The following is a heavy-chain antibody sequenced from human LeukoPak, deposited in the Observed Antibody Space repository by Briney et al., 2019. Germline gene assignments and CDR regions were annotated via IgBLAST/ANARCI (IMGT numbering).Heavy chain of an antibody. D-gene: IGHD2-2*01. CDR1: GCTFSSNT. J-gene: IGHJ4*02. V-gene: IGHV3-23*01. CDR2: ISGSGGST. Sequence: PGGSLRLSCAASGCTFSSNTMSWVRHGPRKGLEWVSAISGSGGSTYYADSVKGRFTISRDNSKTTLYLQMNSLRAEDTAVYYCAKAYHCSSTSCYALDYWGQGTLVTVSS. CDR3: AKAYHCSSTSCYALDY.